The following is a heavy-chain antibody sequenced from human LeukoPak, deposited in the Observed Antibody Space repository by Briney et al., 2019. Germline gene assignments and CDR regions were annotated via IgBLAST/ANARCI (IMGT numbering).Heavy chain of an antibody. CDR3: ARMGMITFGGTIDY. V-gene: IGHV3-66*01. J-gene: IGHJ4*02. CDR2: IYSGGST. Sequence: GGSLRLSCAAAGFTVSSNYMSWVRQAPGKGLEWVSVIYSGGSTYYADSVRGRFTISRDNSKNTLYLQMNSLRAEDTAVYYCARMGMITFGGTIDYWGQGTLVTVSS. CDR1: GFTVSSNY. D-gene: IGHD3-16*01.